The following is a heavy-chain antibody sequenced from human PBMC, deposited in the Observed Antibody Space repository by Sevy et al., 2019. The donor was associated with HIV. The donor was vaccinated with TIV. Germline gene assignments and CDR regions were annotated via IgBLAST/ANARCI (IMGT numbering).Heavy chain of an antibody. CDR1: GFIFSDFY. D-gene: IGHD1-26*01. V-gene: IGHV3-11*01. CDR3: ARDHVFVEQLANYGMDV. J-gene: IGHJ6*02. Sequence: GGSLRLSCAASGFIFSDFYMSWVRQYPGKGLEWISYISSRGSTIYYADWVKGRFTTSRDNSKNPLYLQMNSLTAEDTVVYYCARDHVFVEQLANYGMDVWGQGTPVTVSS. CDR2: ISSRGSTI.